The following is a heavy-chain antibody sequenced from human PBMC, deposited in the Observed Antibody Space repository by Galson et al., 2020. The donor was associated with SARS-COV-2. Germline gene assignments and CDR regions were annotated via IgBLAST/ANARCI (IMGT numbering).Heavy chain of an antibody. V-gene: IGHV4-59*01. D-gene: IGHD3-3*01. Sequence: SETLSLTCTVSGGSISSYYWSWIRQPPGKGLEWIGYIYYSGSTNYNPSLKSRVTISVDTSKNQFSLKLNSVTAADTAIYYCARDRATIFGVDYNWFDPWGQGTLVTVSS. CDR3: ARDRATIFGVDYNWFDP. CDR1: GGSISSYY. J-gene: IGHJ5*02. CDR2: IYYSGST.